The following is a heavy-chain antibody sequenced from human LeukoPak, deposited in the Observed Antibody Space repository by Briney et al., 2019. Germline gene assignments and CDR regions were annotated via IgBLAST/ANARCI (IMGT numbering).Heavy chain of an antibody. Sequence: SETLPLTCTVSGGSISSYYWSWVRQPPGKGLEWVGYIYYSGRTNYNPSLKSRVTISVDTSKNEFSLKLSSVTAEDAEVYYCARDIYISSSTGRVYYLDYWGQGTLVTVFS. V-gene: IGHV4-59*13. J-gene: IGHJ4*02. CDR1: GGSISSYY. CDR3: ARDIYISSSTGRVYYLDY. CDR2: IYYSGRT. D-gene: IGHD6-6*01.